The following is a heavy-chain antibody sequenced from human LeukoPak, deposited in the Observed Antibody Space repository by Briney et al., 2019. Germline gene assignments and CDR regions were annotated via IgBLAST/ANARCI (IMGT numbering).Heavy chain of an antibody. J-gene: IGHJ4*02. CDR3: ARAPASDY. CDR2: ISTSSSYI. V-gene: IGHV3-21*01. Sequence: GGSLRLSCAASGFSFSSYSMNWVRQAPGKGLEWVSSISTSSSYIYYVDSVKGRFTISRDNAQNSLYLQMNSLRVEDTAVYYCARAPASDYWGQGTLVTVSS. CDR1: GFSFSSYS.